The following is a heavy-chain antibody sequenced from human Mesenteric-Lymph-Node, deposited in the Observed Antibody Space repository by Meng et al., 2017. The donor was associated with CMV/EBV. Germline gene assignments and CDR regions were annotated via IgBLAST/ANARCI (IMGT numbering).Heavy chain of an antibody. Sequence: GESLKISCAASGFTFSEYYMTWIRQAPGKGLEWVSYISFSGSSIYYADSVKGRFTISRDDAKNSLYLQMDSLRADDTAVYYCATPSIGARHYYYYYGMDVWGQGTTVTVSS. J-gene: IGHJ6*02. CDR2: ISFSGSSI. D-gene: IGHD6-6*01. V-gene: IGHV3-11*01. CDR3: ATPSIGARHYYYYYGMDV. CDR1: GFTFSEYY.